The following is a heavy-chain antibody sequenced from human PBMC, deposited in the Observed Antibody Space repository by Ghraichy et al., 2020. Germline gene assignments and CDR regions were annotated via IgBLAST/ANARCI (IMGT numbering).Heavy chain of an antibody. CDR3: ARGRLSTFYFDY. D-gene: IGHD2-2*01. J-gene: IGHJ4*02. CDR2: IYSSGNT. Sequence: SETRSLTCTVSGGSISSYYWSWIRQSPGKGLEWVGYIYSSGNTNYSPSLKSRVTISLDTSKNQFSLRLSSVTAADTAVYYCARGRLSTFYFDYWCQGTLVAFSS. V-gene: IGHV4-59*01. CDR1: GGSISSYY.